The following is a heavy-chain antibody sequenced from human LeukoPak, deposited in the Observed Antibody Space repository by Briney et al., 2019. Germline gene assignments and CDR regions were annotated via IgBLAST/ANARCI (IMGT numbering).Heavy chain of an antibody. Sequence: PSETLSLTCTVSGGSISSGSYYWSWIRQPAGKGLEWGGNIFYSGGTYYSPSLTSRVTISLDTSRNQFSLLLNSVTAADTAVYYCAKSTGYGLVDIWGQGTMVTVSS. D-gene: IGHD3-9*01. CDR1: GGSISSGSYY. CDR2: IFYSGGT. J-gene: IGHJ3*02. CDR3: AKSTGYGLVDI. V-gene: IGHV4-61*10.